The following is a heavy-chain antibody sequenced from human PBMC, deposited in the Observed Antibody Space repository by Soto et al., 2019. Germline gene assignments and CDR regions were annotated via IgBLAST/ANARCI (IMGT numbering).Heavy chain of an antibody. Sequence: EVQLVEAGGGLVQPGGSLSLSCVVSGFTFSSHEMNWVRQAPGKWPEWVSKISESGGTTSYADSVKGRFTISRDNARDSLYLHMDSLRAEDTAVYYCERDRSLIFAVPPSEMDVWGQGTTVTVAS. CDR3: ERDRSLIFAVPPSEMDV. D-gene: IGHD3-3*01. V-gene: IGHV3-48*03. CDR2: ISESGGTT. CDR1: GFTFSSHE. J-gene: IGHJ6*02.